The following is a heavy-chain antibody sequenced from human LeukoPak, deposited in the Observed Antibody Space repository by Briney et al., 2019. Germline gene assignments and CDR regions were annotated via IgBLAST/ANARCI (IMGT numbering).Heavy chain of an antibody. CDR3: ARESGTMIARGGLY. J-gene: IGHJ4*02. CDR1: GYTFTSYD. V-gene: IGHV1-2*02. CDR2: INPNSGGT. D-gene: IGHD3-22*01. Sequence: ASVKVSCKASGYTFTSYDINWVRQATGQGLEWMGWINPNSGGTNYAQKFQGRVTMTRDTSISTAYMELSRLRSDDTAVYYCARESGTMIARGGLYWGQGTLVTVSS.